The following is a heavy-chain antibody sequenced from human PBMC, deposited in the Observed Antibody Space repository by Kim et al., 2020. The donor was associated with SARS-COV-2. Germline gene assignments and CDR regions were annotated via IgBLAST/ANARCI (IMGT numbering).Heavy chain of an antibody. J-gene: IGHJ4*02. CDR3: VKDQGYSSSWALDY. D-gene: IGHD6-13*01. CDR1: GFTFSSYA. CDR2: ISSNGGST. V-gene: IGHV3-64D*06. Sequence: GGSLRLPCSASGFTFSSYAMHWVRQAPGKGLEYVSAISSNGGSTYYADSVKGRFTISRDNSKNTLYLQMSSLRAEDTAVYYCVKDQGYSSSWALDYWGQGTLVTVSS.